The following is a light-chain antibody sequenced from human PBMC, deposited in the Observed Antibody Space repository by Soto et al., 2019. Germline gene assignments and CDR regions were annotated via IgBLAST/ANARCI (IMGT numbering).Light chain of an antibody. Sequence: SYELTQPPSVSVSPGQTASITGSGDEWDIKYVCWYQQRPGQSPVLVIYQESKRPSGIPERFSGSNSGNTATLTISGTQAMDEADYYCQAWDISTVVFGTGTKLTVL. J-gene: IGLJ1*01. CDR2: QES. CDR3: QAWDISTVV. V-gene: IGLV3-1*01. CDR1: EWDIKY.